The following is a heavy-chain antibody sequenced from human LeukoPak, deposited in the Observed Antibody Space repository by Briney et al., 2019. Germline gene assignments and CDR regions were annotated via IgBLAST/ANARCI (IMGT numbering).Heavy chain of an antibody. J-gene: IGHJ3*02. V-gene: IGHV4-31*03. CDR2: IYYSGST. Sequence: SQTLSLTCTVSGGSISSGGYYWSWIRQHPGKGLEWIGYIYYSGSTYYNPFLKSRVTISVDTSKNQFSLKLSSVTAADTAVYYCARAPWDYYDSSDPSAFDIWGQGTMVTVSS. CDR1: GGSISSGGYY. CDR3: ARAPWDYYDSSDPSAFDI. D-gene: IGHD3-22*01.